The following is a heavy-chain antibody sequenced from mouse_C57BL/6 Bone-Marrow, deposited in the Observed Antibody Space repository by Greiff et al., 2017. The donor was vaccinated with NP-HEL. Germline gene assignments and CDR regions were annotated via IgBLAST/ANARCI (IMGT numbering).Heavy chain of an antibody. CDR1: GYTFTSYG. D-gene: IGHD2-9*01. J-gene: IGHJ2*01. Sequence: VQRVESGAELARPGASVKLSCKASGYTFTSYGISWVKQRTGQGLEWIGEIYPRSGNTYYNEKFKGKATLTADKSSSTAYMELRSLTSEDSAVYFCARPSYGYDGYWGQGTTLTVSS. CDR3: ARPSYGYDGY. CDR2: IYPRSGNT. V-gene: IGHV1-81*01.